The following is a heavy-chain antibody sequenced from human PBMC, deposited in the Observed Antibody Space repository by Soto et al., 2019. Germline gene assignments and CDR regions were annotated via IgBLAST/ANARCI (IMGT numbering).Heavy chain of an antibody. Sequence: SETLSLTCTVSGGSISSSSYYWGWIRQPPGKGLEWIGSIYYSGSTYYNPSLKSRVTISVDTSKNQFSLKLSSVTAADTAVYYCARQNLRFLVTTAYWGQGTLVTVSS. CDR2: IYYSGST. V-gene: IGHV4-39*01. D-gene: IGHD3-3*01. CDR3: ARQNLRFLVTTAY. J-gene: IGHJ4*02. CDR1: GGSISSSSYY.